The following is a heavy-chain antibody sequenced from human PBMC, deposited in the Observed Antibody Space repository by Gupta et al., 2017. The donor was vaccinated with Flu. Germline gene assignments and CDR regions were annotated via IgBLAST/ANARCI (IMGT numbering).Heavy chain of an antibody. J-gene: IGHJ6*02. Sequence: EVQLLESGGGLVQPGGSLRLSCAASGFTFSSYAMRWVRQAPGKGLEWVSAISGSGGSTYYADSVKGRFTISRDNSKNTLYLQMNSLRAEDTAVYYCAKGYDYYDSSGYFAIYGMDVWGQGTTVTVSS. V-gene: IGHV3-23*01. D-gene: IGHD3-22*01. CDR2: ISGSGGST. CDR3: AKGYDYYDSSGYFAIYGMDV. CDR1: GFTFSSYA.